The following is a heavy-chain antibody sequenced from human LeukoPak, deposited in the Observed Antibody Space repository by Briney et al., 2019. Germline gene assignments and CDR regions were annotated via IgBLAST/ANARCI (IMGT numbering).Heavy chain of an antibody. CDR3: AKDLLDYYDLFDY. J-gene: IGHJ4*02. Sequence: GGSLRLSCAASGFTFSTYAMSWVRQAPGKGLEWVSAISGSGGSTYYADSVKGRFTISRDNSKNTLYLQMNSLRAEDTAVYYCAKDLLDYYDLFDYWGQGTLVTVSS. D-gene: IGHD3-22*01. CDR2: ISGSGGST. V-gene: IGHV3-23*01. CDR1: GFTFSTYA.